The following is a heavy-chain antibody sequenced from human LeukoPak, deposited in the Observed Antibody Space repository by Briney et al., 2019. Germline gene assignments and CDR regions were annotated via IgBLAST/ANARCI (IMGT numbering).Heavy chain of an antibody. D-gene: IGHD4-17*01. CDR1: GGSFSGYY. CDR3: ARGDDGDNFFQH. Sequence: PSETLSLTCAVYGGSFSGYYWSWIRQPPGKGLEWIGEINHSGSSNYNPSLKSRVTISVDTSKNQFSLKLSSVTAADTAVYYCARGDDGDNFFQHSGHGTLVTVSS. V-gene: IGHV4-34*01. CDR2: INHSGSS. J-gene: IGHJ1*01.